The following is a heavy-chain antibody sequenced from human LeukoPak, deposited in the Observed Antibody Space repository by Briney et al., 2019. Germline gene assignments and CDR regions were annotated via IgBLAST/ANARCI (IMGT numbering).Heavy chain of an antibody. CDR3: ARVYGSGSHTLSYFDY. Sequence: GGSLRLSCAASGFTFSSYWMSWVRQAPGKGLEWVANIKQDGSEKYYVDSVKGRFTISRDNAKNSLYLQMNNLRAEDTAVYYCARVYGSGSHTLSYFDYWGQGTLVTVSS. J-gene: IGHJ4*02. D-gene: IGHD3-10*01. V-gene: IGHV3-7*01. CDR2: IKQDGSEK. CDR1: GFTFSSYW.